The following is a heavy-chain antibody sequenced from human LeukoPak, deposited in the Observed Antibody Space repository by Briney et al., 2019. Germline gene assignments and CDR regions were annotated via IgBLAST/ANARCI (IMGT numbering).Heavy chain of an antibody. D-gene: IGHD1-7*01. CDR2: ISWNSGSI. J-gene: IGHJ4*02. V-gene: IGHV3-9*01. CDR1: GFTFDDYA. CDR3: AKGRNYPTNGAIDY. Sequence: GRSLRLSCAASGFTFDDYAMHWVRQAPGKGLEWVSGISWNSGSIGYADSVKGRFTISRDNAKNSLYLQMNSLRAEDTALYYCAKGRNYPTNGAIDYWGQGTLVTVSS.